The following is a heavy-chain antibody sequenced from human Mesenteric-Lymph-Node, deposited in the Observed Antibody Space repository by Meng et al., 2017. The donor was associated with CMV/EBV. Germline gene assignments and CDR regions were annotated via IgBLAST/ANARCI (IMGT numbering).Heavy chain of an antibody. CDR3: ARSHYDGSGRTFDV. CDR2: IHWNEGR. D-gene: IGHD3-10*01. J-gene: IGHJ3*01. V-gene: IGHV2-5*01. Sequence: SGPTLVKPTQTLTLTCTFSGFSLSTRTVGVGWIRQPPGRALEWLALIHWNEGRRFSPSLKSRLTITRDTPKNQVVHTLSYLDPVDTATYYCARSHYDGSGRTFDVWGPGAKVTVSS. CDR1: GFSLSTRTVG.